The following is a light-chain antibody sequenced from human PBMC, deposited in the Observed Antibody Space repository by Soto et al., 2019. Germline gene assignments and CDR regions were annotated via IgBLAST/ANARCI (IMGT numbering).Light chain of an antibody. Sequence: DIQMTQSPSSLSASVGDRVTITCRASQSISSYLNWYQQKPGKAPKLLIYAASSLQSGVPSRFSGSGSGTDFTLTISSLRPADFSTYYCQQSYSTPWTFGQGTKVEIK. V-gene: IGKV1-39*01. CDR2: AAS. J-gene: IGKJ1*01. CDR1: QSISSY. CDR3: QQSYSTPWT.